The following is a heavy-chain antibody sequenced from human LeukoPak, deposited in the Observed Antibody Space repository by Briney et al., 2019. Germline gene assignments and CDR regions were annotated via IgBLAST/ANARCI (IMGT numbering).Heavy chain of an antibody. CDR2: ISGSGGST. D-gene: IGHD5-18*01. CDR3: AKGGYRYGSPQ. CDR1: GFTFSSYG. V-gene: IGHV3-23*01. J-gene: IGHJ4*02. Sequence: GGSLRLSCAASGFTFSSYGMSWVRQAPGKGLEWVSAISGSGGSTYYADSVKGRFTISRDNSKNTLYLQMSSLRAEDTALYYCAKGGYRYGSPQWGQGTLVTVSS.